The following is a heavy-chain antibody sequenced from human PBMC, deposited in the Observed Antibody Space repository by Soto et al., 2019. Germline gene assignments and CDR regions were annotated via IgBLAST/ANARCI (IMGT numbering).Heavy chain of an antibody. J-gene: IGHJ4*01. CDR1: GYSFTTYW. Sequence: VESLKISCKGSGYSFTTYWIAWVRQIPWKGLEWVGVIYPGDSYTRYSPSFEGHVTISVDKSVSTAFLQWNSLKASDNAMYYCARRSTSAPKGNWGKENMVAVSS. D-gene: IGHD6-13*01. CDR3: ARRSTSAPKGN. V-gene: IGHV5-51*01. CDR2: IYPGDSYT.